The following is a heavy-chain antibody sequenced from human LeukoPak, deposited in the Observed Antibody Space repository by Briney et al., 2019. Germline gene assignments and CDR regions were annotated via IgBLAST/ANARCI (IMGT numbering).Heavy chain of an antibody. J-gene: IGHJ4*02. V-gene: IGHV3-33*01. CDR2: IWYDGSNK. CDR1: GFTFSSYG. CDR3: ARDRRYCSSTSCYSTGLGY. D-gene: IGHD2-2*01. Sequence: GGSLRLSCAASGFTFSSYGMHWVRQAPGKGLEWVAVIWYDGSNKYYADSVKGRFTISRDNSKNTLYLQMNSLRAEDTAVYYCARDRRYCSSTSCYSTGLGYWGQGTLVTVSS.